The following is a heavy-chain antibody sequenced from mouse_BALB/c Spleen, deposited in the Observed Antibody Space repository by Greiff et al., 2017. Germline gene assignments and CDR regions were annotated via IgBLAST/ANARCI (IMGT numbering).Heavy chain of an antibody. Sequence: EVMLVESGGGLVKRGGSLKLSCAASGFTFSSYTMSWVRQTPEKRLEWVATISSGGSYTYYPDSVKGRFTISRDNAKNTLYLQMSSLKSEDTAMYYCTRASYFDYWGQGTTLTVSS. CDR1: GFTFSSYT. J-gene: IGHJ2*01. D-gene: IGHD6-1*01. V-gene: IGHV5-6-4*01. CDR3: TRASYFDY. CDR2: ISSGGSYT.